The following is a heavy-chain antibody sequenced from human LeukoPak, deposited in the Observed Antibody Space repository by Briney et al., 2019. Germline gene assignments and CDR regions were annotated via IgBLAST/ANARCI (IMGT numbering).Heavy chain of an antibody. Sequence: PGGSLRLSCAASGFTFSSYWMSWVRQAPGKGLEWVANIKQDGSEKYYVDSVKGRFTISRDNAKNSLYLQMNSLRAEDTAVYYCARWPSVLLWFGDGSYFDYWGQGTLVTVSS. J-gene: IGHJ4*02. CDR3: ARWPSVLLWFGDGSYFDY. CDR2: IKQDGSEK. D-gene: IGHD3-10*01. CDR1: GFTFSSYW. V-gene: IGHV3-7*01.